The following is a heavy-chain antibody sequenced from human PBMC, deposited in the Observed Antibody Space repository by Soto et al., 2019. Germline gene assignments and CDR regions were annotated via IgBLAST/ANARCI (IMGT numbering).Heavy chain of an antibody. CDR1: GGLISSGGYY. D-gene: IGHD3-22*01. CDR3: AGYYDDSGYYPFDQ. CDR2: IYYGGST. Sequence: SETLSLTCTVSGGLISSGGYYWSWIRQHPGKGLEWIGYIYYGGSTDYNPSLRGRVTISLDTSKNQLSLKLTSVTAADTAMYYCAGYYDDSGYYPFDQWGQGTLVTVSS. J-gene: IGHJ4*02. V-gene: IGHV4-61*08.